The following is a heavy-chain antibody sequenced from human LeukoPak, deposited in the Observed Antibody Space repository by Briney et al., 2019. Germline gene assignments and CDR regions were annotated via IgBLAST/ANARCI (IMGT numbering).Heavy chain of an antibody. CDR1: GFTSSSYS. J-gene: IGHJ6*02. Sequence: PGGSLRLSRAASGFTSSSYSINWVRQAPGKGLEWVSSISTGSSYIYYADSVKGRFTISRDNAKNSLYLQMNSLRAEDTAVFYCARDRSPIAADGMDVWGRGTTVTVSS. D-gene: IGHD6-25*01. CDR2: ISTGSSYI. CDR3: ARDRSPIAADGMDV. V-gene: IGHV3-21*01.